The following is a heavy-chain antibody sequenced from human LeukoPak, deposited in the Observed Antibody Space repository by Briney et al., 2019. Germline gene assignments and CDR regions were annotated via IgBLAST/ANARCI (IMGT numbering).Heavy chain of an antibody. CDR1: GYTFTSYG. CDR2: ISAYNGNT. V-gene: IGHV1-18*01. D-gene: IGHD3-22*01. J-gene: IGHJ4*02. CDR3: AREPYDSSGYYPFDY. Sequence: ASVKVSCKASGYTFTSYGISWVRQAPGQGLEWVGWISAYNGNTNYAQKLQGRVTMTTDTSTSTAYMELRSLRSDDTAVYYCAREPYDSSGYYPFDYWGQGTLVTVSS.